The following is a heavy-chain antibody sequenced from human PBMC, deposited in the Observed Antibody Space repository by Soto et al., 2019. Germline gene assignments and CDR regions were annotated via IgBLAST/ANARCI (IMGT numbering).Heavy chain of an antibody. CDR2: ITWNGATT. CDR1: GFTFDDHG. J-gene: IGHJ3*01. Sequence: EVQLVESGGGVVRPGGSLRLSCAASGFTFDDHGMTWVRQAPGKGLEWVSGITWNGATTGYADSVKGRFTISRDNAKNSLDLQMNSLRVEDTALYYCARDGGVVVAVDAFDVWGQGTMVTVSS. CDR3: ARDGGVVVAVDAFDV. V-gene: IGHV3-20*04. D-gene: IGHD6-19*01.